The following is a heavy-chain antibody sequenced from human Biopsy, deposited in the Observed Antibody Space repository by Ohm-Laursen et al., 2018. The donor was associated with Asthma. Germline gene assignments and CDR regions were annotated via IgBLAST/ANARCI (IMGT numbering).Heavy chain of an antibody. CDR2: INAANGNT. Sequence: ASVKVSCKASGYTSINYAIHWVRQAPGHSLEWMGWINAANGNTKYSQKFQGRLTISRDTSASTAYVDLSSLRSEDTAVYYCARTYFDFLTGQVHDAFAMWGQGTMVTVSS. CDR1: GYTSINYA. D-gene: IGHD3-9*01. J-gene: IGHJ3*02. CDR3: ARTYFDFLTGQVHDAFAM. V-gene: IGHV1-3*01.